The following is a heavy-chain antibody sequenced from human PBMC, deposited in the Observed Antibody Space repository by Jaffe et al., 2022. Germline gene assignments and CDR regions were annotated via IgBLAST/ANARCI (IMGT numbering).Heavy chain of an antibody. CDR1: GFTFSHFA. D-gene: IGHD2-8*01. CDR3: VKDQFDANGIYDAFDV. J-gene: IGHJ3*01. V-gene: IGHV3-23*01. Sequence: EVRLLESEGGFVQPGGSLRVSCVASGFTFSHFAMNWVRQSPGKGLEWVAHIGGGGAFIYFADSMKGRFSVSRDDSTSTMYLEMNNLRVEDTALYYCVKDQFDANGIYDAFDVWGQGAMVTVSS. CDR2: IGGGGAFI.